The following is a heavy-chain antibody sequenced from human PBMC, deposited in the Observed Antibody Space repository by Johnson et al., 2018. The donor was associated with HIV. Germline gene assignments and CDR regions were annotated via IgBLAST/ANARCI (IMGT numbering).Heavy chain of an antibody. V-gene: IGHV3-49*04. Sequence: VQLVESGGGLVQPGRSLRLSCTASGFTFGDYAMSWVRQAPGKGLEWVGFIRSNAYGETTEYAASVKGRFTISRDDSKSIAFLQMDSLKTEDTAMYYCTGGRDLRAFDIWGQGTMVTVSS. CDR3: TGGRDLRAFDI. CDR2: IRSNAYGETT. J-gene: IGHJ3*02. CDR1: GFTFGDYA. D-gene: IGHD2-21*02.